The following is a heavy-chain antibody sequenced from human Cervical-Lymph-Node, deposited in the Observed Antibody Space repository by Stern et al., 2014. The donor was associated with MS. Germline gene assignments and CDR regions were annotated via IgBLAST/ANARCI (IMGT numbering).Heavy chain of an antibody. CDR3: ANSAGVSCRSPSCYKAFEY. J-gene: IGHJ4*02. V-gene: IGHV3-30*18. D-gene: IGHD2-2*02. Sequence: VQLVQSGGGVVQPGGSLRLSCVASGFTFTTSGMHWVRQAPGKGLDWVAVISSDGSNTSYGECVKGRLPIFRENSKNTVYLQLNSVGQEDTAVYYCANSAGVSCRSPSCYKAFEYWGQGILVTVSS. CDR2: ISSDGSNT. CDR1: GFTFTTSG.